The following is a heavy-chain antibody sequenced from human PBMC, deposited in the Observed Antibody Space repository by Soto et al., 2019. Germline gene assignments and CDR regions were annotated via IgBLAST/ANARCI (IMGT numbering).Heavy chain of an antibody. CDR2: IYYSGST. D-gene: IGHD3-10*01. J-gene: IGHJ4*02. CDR1: GGSISSGDYY. V-gene: IGHV4-30-4*01. Sequence: SETLSLTCTVSGGSISSGDYYWSWIRQPPGKGLEWIGYIYYSGSTYYNPSLKSRVTISVDTSKNQFSLKLSSVTAADTAVYYCARNRRRRGYFDYWGQGTLVTVSS. CDR3: ARNRRRRGYFDY.